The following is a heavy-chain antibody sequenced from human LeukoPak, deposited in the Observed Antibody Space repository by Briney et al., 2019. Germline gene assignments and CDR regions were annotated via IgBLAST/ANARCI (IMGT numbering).Heavy chain of an antibody. D-gene: IGHD3-16*02. Sequence: GASVKVSCKASGYTFTGYYMHWVRQAPGQGLEWMGWISAYNGNTNYAQKLRGRVTMTTDTSTSTAYMELRSLRSDDTAVYYCARDGDYVWGSYRQDAFDIWGQGTMVTVSS. CDR2: ISAYNGNT. CDR3: ARDGDYVWGSYRQDAFDI. V-gene: IGHV1-18*04. J-gene: IGHJ3*02. CDR1: GYTFTGYY.